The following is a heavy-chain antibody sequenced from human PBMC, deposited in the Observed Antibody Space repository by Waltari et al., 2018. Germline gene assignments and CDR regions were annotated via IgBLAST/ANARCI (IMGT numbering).Heavy chain of an antibody. D-gene: IGHD3-22*01. J-gene: IGHJ3*02. CDR1: GFTFSSYG. CDR2: IGYDGSNK. Sequence: QVQLVESGGGVVQPGRSLRLSCAASGFTFSSYGMHWVRQAPGKGLEWVAVIGYDGSNKYYADSVKGRFTISRDNSKNTRYLQMNSLRAEDTAVYYCARSGYYYAFDIWGQGTMVTVSS. V-gene: IGHV3-33*01. CDR3: ARSGYYYAFDI.